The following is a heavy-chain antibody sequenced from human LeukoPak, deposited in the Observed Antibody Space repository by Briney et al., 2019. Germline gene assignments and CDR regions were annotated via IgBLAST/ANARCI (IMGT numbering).Heavy chain of an antibody. CDR2: IYYSGST. J-gene: IGHJ4*02. CDR1: GGSISSGDYY. CDR3: ARERSGYPNHLDY. Sequence: SETLSLTCTVSGGSISSGDYYWSWIRQPPGKGLEWIGYIYYSGSTYYNPSLKSRVTISVDTSKNQFSLKLSSVTAADTAVYYCARERSGYPNHLDYWGQGTLVTVSS. V-gene: IGHV4-30-4*01. D-gene: IGHD3-22*01.